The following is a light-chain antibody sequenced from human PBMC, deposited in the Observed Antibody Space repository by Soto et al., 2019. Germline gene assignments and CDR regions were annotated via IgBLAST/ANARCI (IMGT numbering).Light chain of an antibody. CDR2: AAS. CDR1: QGIGSW. J-gene: IGKJ5*01. Sequence: DIEMTQSPSVVSASVGDRFTISCRASQGIGSWLAWYQQKPGKVPKLLIYAASTLQSGVPSRFSGSGSGTDFTLTINNLQPEDVASYYCQQAKNFPVTFGQGTRLEIK. V-gene: IGKV1D-12*01. CDR3: QQAKNFPVT.